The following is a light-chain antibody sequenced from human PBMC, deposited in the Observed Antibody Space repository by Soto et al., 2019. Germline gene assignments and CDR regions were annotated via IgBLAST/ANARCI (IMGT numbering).Light chain of an antibody. CDR3: CSYAGGVI. CDR2: EVT. J-gene: IGLJ2*01. Sequence: QSAVTQPASVSGSPGQSITISCTGTSSDVGSYNLVSWYQQYPGKAPKLMIYEVTKRPSGVSDRFSGSKSGNTASLTISGLQAEDEADYYCCSYAGGVIFGGGTKVTVL. V-gene: IGLV2-23*02. CDR1: SSDVGSYNL.